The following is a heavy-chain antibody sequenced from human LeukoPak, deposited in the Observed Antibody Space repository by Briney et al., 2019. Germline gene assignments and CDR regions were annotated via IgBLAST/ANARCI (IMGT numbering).Heavy chain of an antibody. CDR3: ARSIAAAGTHPYYFDF. J-gene: IGHJ4*02. CDR2: TYIVGGK. CDR1: GFTVTSIY. Sequence: GRSRTLSSPVAGFTVTSIYMSWVRQPQGEGLEWVAVTYIVGGKDYADSVKGRLNTCRDNSKNTLYLQMNSLRAEDTAVYYCARSIAAAGTHPYYFDFWGQGTLVTVSS. D-gene: IGHD6-13*01. V-gene: IGHV3-53*01.